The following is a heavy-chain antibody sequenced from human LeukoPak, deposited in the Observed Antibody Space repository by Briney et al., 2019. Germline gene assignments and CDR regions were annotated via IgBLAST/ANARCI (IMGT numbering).Heavy chain of an antibody. Sequence: GESLKISCKGSGYSFTSYWIGWVRQMPGKGLERMGIIYPGDSDTRYSPSFQGQVTISADRSISTAYLQWSSLKASDTAMYYCAIRHGFGELLSDYWGQGTLVTVSS. CDR1: GYSFTSYW. D-gene: IGHD3-10*01. CDR2: IYPGDSDT. CDR3: AIRHGFGELLSDY. J-gene: IGHJ4*02. V-gene: IGHV5-51*01.